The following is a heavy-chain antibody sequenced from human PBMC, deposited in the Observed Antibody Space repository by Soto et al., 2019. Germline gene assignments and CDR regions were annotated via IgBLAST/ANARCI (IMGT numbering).Heavy chain of an antibody. CDR3: ARPLTGVASGMDV. D-gene: IGHD3-3*01. CDR1: GYTFSSYG. J-gene: IGHJ6*02. CDR2: NSAYNGNT. V-gene: IGHV1-18*01. Sequence: QVQLVQSGAEVRKPGASVKVSCKASGYTFSSYGISWVRQAPGQGLKWMGWNSAYNGNTNYAQNLQGRVTMTTDTATSTAYMELRSLRSDDTAVYYCARPLTGVASGMDVWGQGTTVTVSS.